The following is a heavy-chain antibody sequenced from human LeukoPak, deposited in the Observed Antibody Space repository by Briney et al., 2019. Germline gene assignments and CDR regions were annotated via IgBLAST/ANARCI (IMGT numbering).Heavy chain of an antibody. CDR1: GFTFSSYA. J-gene: IGHJ4*02. Sequence: PGGSLRLSCAASGFTFSSYAMSWARQAPGKGLEWVSAISGNGDSAYYADSVKGRVTISRDTSKSTLYPQMNSLRAEDTAVYYCAKYVGSTSSAVGSWGQGTLVTVSS. D-gene: IGHD6-6*01. CDR3: AKYVGSTSSAVGS. V-gene: IGHV3-23*01. CDR2: ISGNGDSA.